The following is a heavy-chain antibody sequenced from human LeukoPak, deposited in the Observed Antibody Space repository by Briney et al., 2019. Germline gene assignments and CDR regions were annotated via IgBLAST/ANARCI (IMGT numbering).Heavy chain of an antibody. D-gene: IGHD3-10*01. CDR2: VSDDGGVK. J-gene: IGHJ3*02. V-gene: IGHV3-30*18. CDR3: AKDRTYYYGSGSYYNGDAFDI. CDR1: GFTFSSDG. Sequence: PGRSLRLSCAASGFTFSSDGLHWVRQAPGKGLEWVAFVSDDGGVKSYVDLVKGRFTISRDNSKNTLYLQMNSLRAEDTAVYYCAKDRTYYYGSGSYYNGDAFDIWGQGTMVTVSS.